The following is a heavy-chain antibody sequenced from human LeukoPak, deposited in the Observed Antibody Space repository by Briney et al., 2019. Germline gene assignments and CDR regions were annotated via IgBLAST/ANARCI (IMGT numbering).Heavy chain of an antibody. CDR1: GFTFSNYW. V-gene: IGHV3-7*03. J-gene: IGHJ3*02. D-gene: IGHD3-10*01. CDR3: ARDYSGVDI. Sequence: GGSLRLSCGASGFTFSNYWMSWVRQAPGKGLEWVINISQDGSGKNYADSVEGRFTISRDNAKNSLYLQMNSLRAEDTAVYYCARDYSGVDIWGQGTMVTVSS. CDR2: ISQDGSGK.